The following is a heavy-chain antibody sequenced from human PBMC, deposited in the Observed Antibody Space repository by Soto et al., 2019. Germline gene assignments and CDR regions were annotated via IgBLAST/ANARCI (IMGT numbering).Heavy chain of an antibody. V-gene: IGHV4-34*01. CDR3: ARAGSSSHHRDLDY. Sequence: QVQLQQWGAGLLKPSETLSLTCAVYGGSFSGYYWSWIRQPPGKGLEWIGEINHSGSTNYNPSLKSRVTISVDTSKNPFSLKLSSVTAADTAVYYCARAGSSSHHRDLDYWGQGTLVTVSS. D-gene: IGHD6-13*01. J-gene: IGHJ4*02. CDR1: GGSFSGYY. CDR2: INHSGST.